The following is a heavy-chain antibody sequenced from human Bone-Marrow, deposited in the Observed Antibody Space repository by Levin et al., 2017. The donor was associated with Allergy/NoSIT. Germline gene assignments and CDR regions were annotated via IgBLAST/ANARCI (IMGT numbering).Heavy chain of an antibody. D-gene: IGHD3-10*01. CDR2: VSGRGENT. Sequence: GGSLRLSCADSGSTFSNYAVSWVRQAPGKGLEWVSAVSGRGENTEYADSVRGRFTISRDNSKNTVFLQMNTLRPADTATYYWAAELADWGRGSLVTVS. CDR3: AAELAD. V-gene: IGHV3-23*01. J-gene: IGHJ1*01. CDR1: GSTFSNYA.